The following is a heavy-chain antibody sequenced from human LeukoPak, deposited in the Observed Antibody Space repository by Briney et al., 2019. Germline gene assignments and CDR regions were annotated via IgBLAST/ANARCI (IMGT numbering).Heavy chain of an antibody. V-gene: IGHV1-69*13. CDR2: IIPIFGTA. CDR1: GGTFSSYA. CDR3: ARDGGHRGYYFDY. Sequence: ASVKVSCKASGGTFSSYAISWVRQAPGQGLEWMGGIIPIFGTANYAQKFQGRVTITADESTSTAYMELSSLRSEDTAAYYCARDGGHRGYYFDYWGQGTLVTVSS. D-gene: IGHD4-23*01. J-gene: IGHJ4*02.